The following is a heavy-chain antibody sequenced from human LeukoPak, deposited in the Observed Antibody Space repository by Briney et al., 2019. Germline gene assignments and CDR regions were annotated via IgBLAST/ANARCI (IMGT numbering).Heavy chain of an antibody. D-gene: IGHD5-24*01. CDR1: GFTFSSYG. Sequence: PGGSLRLSCAASGFTFSSYGMHWVRQAPGKGLEWVAVISYDGSSKYYADSVKGRFTISRDNSKNTLYLQMNSLRAEDTAVYYCAKEEGRWLQLIYSRETYAEYFQHWGRGTLVTVSS. J-gene: IGHJ1*01. CDR3: AKEEGRWLQLIYSRETYAEYFQH. V-gene: IGHV3-30*18. CDR2: ISYDGSSK.